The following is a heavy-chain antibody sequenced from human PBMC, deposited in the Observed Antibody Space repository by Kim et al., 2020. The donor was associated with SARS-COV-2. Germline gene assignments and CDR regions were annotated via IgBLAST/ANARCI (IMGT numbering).Heavy chain of an antibody. Sequence: GGSLRLSCAASGFSFTTYSMNWVRQTPGRGLEWISYISSSRSTMYYADSVKGRFIISRDNANNSLYLQMNSLRDEDTAVYYCARESGASFRSFHYYYGMDVWGQGTTVTVSS. CDR2: ISSSRSTM. J-gene: IGHJ6*02. CDR3: ARESGASFRSFHYYYGMDV. V-gene: IGHV3-48*02. D-gene: IGHD2-15*01. CDR1: GFSFTTYS.